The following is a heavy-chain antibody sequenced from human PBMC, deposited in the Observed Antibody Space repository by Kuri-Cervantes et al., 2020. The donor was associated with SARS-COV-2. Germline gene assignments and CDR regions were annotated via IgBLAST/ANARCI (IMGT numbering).Heavy chain of an antibody. CDR1: GFTFSSYS. CDR2: ISSSSSYI. CDR3: VRDFLLLAAQDY. J-gene: IGHJ4*02. V-gene: IGHV3-21*01. Sequence: GESLKISCAASGFTFSSYSMNWVRQAPGKGLEWVSSISSSSSYIYYADSVKGRFTISRDNAKNSLYLQMNSLRAEDTAVYYCVRDFLLLAAQDYWGQGTLVTVSS. D-gene: IGHD6-13*01.